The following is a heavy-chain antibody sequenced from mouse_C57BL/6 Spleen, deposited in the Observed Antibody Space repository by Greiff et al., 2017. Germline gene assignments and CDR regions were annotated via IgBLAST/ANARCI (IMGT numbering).Heavy chain of an antibody. J-gene: IGHJ2*01. CDR2: IYPGGGYT. CDR3: AREGAGVFDY. CDR1: GYTFTNYW. D-gene: IGHD3-3*01. V-gene: IGHV1-63*01. Sequence: QVQLQQSGAELVRPGTSVKMSCKASGYTFTNYWIGWAKQRPGHGLEWIGDIYPGGGYTNYNEKFKGKATLTADNSSSTAYMQFSSLTSEDSAIYYCAREGAGVFDYWGQGTTLTVSS.